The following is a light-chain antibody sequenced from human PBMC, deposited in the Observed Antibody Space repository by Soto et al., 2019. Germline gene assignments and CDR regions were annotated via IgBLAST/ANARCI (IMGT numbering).Light chain of an antibody. Sequence: QSALAQPPSASGSPGQSVTISCTGSGSDIGAYNFVSWYQQHPGTATKLMIFGVTERPSGVPDRFSGSKSGNTASLTVAGHQADDEDIYYCSSYAGRNVGVFGGGTKLTVL. CDR1: GSDIGAYNF. CDR3: SSYAGRNVGV. J-gene: IGLJ3*02. V-gene: IGLV2-8*01. CDR2: GVT.